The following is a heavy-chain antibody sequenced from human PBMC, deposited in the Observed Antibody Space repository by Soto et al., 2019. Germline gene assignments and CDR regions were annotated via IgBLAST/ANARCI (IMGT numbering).Heavy chain of an antibody. J-gene: IGHJ6*02. CDR3: ASPVRGNYYGSGALEYDYYYGMDV. CDR2: INPIFGTA. Sequence: GASVKVSCKASGYTFTSYAMHWVRQAPGQRLEWMGWINPIFGTANYAQKFQGRVTITADESTSTAYMELSSLRSEDTAVYYCASPVRGNYYGSGALEYDYYYGMDVWGQGTTVTVSS. CDR1: GYTFTSYA. V-gene: IGHV1-69*13. D-gene: IGHD3-10*01.